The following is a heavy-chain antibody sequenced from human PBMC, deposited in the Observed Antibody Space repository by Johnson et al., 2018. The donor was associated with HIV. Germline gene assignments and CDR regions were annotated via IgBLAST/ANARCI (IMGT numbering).Heavy chain of an antibody. CDR2: IGTAGDT. CDR1: GFTFSSYD. V-gene: IGHV3-13*01. Sequence: MLLVESGGGVVQPGGSLRLSCAASGFTFSSYDMHWVRQATGKGLEWVSAIGTAGDTYYPGSVKGRFTISRENAKNSLYLQMNSLRAGDTAVYYCARKGMRRSIASAGADAFDIWGQGTMVTVSS. D-gene: IGHD6-13*01. J-gene: IGHJ3*02. CDR3: ARKGMRRSIASAGADAFDI.